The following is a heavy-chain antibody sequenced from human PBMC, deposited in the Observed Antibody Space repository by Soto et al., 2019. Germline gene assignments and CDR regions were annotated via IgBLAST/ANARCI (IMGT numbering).Heavy chain of an antibody. CDR1: GYTFTSYA. CDR2: INAGNGNT. J-gene: IGHJ6*02. Sequence: ASVKVSCKASGYTFTSYAMHWVRQAPGQRLEWMGWINAGNGNTKYSQKFQGRVTITGDTSASTAYMELSSLRSEDTAVYYCARVGHIVVVTAIPDYYYYGMDVWGQGTTVTVFS. V-gene: IGHV1-3*01. CDR3: ARVGHIVVVTAIPDYYYYGMDV. D-gene: IGHD2-21*02.